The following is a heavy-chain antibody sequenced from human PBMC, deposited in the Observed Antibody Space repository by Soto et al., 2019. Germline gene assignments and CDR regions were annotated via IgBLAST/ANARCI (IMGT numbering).Heavy chain of an antibody. V-gene: IGHV3-23*01. Sequence: GGSLRLSCAASGFTFSSYAMSWVRQAPGKGLEWVSAISGSGGSTYYADSVNGRFTISRDNSKNTLYLQMNSLRAEDTAVYYCAKGMIVVVVAATPAFDIWGQGTMVTVSS. CDR3: AKGMIVVVVAATPAFDI. CDR2: ISGSGGST. D-gene: IGHD2-15*01. J-gene: IGHJ3*02. CDR1: GFTFSSYA.